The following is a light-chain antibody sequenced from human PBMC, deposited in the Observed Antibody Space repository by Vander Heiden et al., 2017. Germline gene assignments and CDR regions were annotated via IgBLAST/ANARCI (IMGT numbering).Light chain of an antibody. V-gene: IGKV3-11*01. CDR1: QSVTNY. CDR3: QQHSNWPPYT. CDR2: AAS. Sequence: EIVLTQSPATLSLSPGERATLSCRASQSVTNYLAWYQQKPGQAPRLLIYAASNRATGIPARFSGSGYGTDFTLTISSLEPEDFAVYYCQQHSNWPPYTFGQGTKLEIK. J-gene: IGKJ2*01.